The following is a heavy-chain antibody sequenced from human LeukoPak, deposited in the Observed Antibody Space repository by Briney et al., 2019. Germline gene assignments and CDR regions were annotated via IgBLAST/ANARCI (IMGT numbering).Heavy chain of an antibody. CDR1: GGSFSGYY. D-gene: IGHD1-1*01. V-gene: IGHV4-34*01. CDR3: ARGGTGSRWGPTSSRNYYYYYGMDV. Sequence: SETLSLTCAVYGGSFSGYYWSWIRQPPGKGLEWIGEINHSGSTNYNPSLKSRVTISVDTSKNQFSLKLSSVTAADTAVYYCARGGTGSRWGPTSSRNYYYYYGMDVWGQGTTVIVSS. J-gene: IGHJ6*02. CDR2: INHSGST.